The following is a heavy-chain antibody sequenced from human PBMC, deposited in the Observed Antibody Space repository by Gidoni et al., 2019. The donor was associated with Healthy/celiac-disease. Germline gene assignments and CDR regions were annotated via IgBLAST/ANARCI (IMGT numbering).Heavy chain of an antibody. CDR2: INLNGGST. CDR3: ARVDYYGSGSYYNGVDY. V-gene: IGHV3-20*04. CDR1: GFPFDDYG. D-gene: IGHD3-10*01. J-gene: IGHJ4*02. Sequence: EVQLVESGGGVVRPGGSLRLSCAASGFPFDDYGMGWVRQAPGKGPEWVSGINLNGGSTGYADSVKGRFTISRDNAKNSLYLQMNSLRAEDTALYYCARVDYYGSGSYYNGVDYWGQGTLVTVSS.